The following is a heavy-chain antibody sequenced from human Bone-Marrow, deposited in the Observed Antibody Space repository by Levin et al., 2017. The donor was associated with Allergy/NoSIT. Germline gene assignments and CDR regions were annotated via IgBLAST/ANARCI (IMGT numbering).Heavy chain of an antibody. CDR2: ISAYNGNT. V-gene: IGHV1-18*01. Sequence: GESLKISCKASGYTFTSYGISWVRQAPGQGLEWMGWISAYNGNTNYAQKLQGRVTMTTDTSTSTAYMELRSLRSDDTAVYYCARGDRYSSSWLSDYWGQGTLVTVSS. J-gene: IGHJ4*02. CDR1: GYTFTSYG. CDR3: ARGDRYSSSWLSDY. D-gene: IGHD6-13*01.